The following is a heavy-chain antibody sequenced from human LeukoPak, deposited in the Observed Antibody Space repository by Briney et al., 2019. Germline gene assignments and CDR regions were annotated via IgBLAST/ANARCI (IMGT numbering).Heavy chain of an antibody. Sequence: PSETLSLTCAVYGGSFSGYYWSWIRQPPGKGLEWIGEIIHSGSTNYNPSLKSRVTISVDTSKNQFSLKLSSVTAADTAVYYCARGGRYSKIVATIARHYYYYMDVWGKGTTVTVSS. V-gene: IGHV4-34*01. D-gene: IGHD5-12*01. CDR1: GGSFSGYY. J-gene: IGHJ6*03. CDR2: IIHSGST. CDR3: ARGGRYSKIVATIARHYYYYMDV.